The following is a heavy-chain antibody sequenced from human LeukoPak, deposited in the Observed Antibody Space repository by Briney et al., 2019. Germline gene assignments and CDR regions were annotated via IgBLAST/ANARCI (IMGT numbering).Heavy chain of an antibody. Sequence: GGSLRLSCAASGFTFSSYSMNWVRQAPGKGLEWVSSISSSSSYIYYADSVKGRFTISRDNAKNSLYLRMNSLRAEDTAVYFCASDSSGYFGPWGQGTLVTVSS. D-gene: IGHD3-22*01. V-gene: IGHV3-21*04. J-gene: IGHJ5*02. CDR1: GFTFSSYS. CDR2: ISSSSSYI. CDR3: ASDSSGYFGP.